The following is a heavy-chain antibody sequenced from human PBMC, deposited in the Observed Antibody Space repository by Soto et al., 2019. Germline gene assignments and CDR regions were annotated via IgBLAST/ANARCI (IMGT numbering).Heavy chain of an antibody. CDR2: IIPILGIA. J-gene: IGHJ4*02. CDR1: GGTFSSYT. V-gene: IGHV1-69*02. Sequence: QVQLVQSGAEVKKPGSSVKVSCKASGGTFSSYTISWVRQAPGQGLEWMGRIIPILGIANYAQKFQGRVTITADKSTSTAYMELSSLRSEDTAVYYCARARLAYRGGDCYRFDYWGQGTLVTVSS. D-gene: IGHD2-21*01. CDR3: ARARLAYRGGDCYRFDY.